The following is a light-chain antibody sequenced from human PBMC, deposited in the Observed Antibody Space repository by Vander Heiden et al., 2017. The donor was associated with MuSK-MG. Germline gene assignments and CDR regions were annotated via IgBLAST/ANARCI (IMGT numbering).Light chain of an antibody. CDR2: DVS. CDR1: SSDVGGYNY. V-gene: IGLV2-14*01. Sequence: QSALTQPASVSGSPGQSITISCTGTSSDVGGYNYVSWYQQHPGKAPKLMIYDVSNRPSGVSNRFSGSKSGNTASLTISGLQAEDEADYDCSSYTSSSTLVFGGGTKLTVL. J-gene: IGLJ3*02. CDR3: SSYTSSSTLV.